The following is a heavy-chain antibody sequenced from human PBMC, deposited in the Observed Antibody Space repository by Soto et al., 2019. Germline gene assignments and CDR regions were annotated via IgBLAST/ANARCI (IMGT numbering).Heavy chain of an antibody. Sequence: ASVQVSCKASGYTFTSYAMHWVRQAPGPRVELMGWINAGNGNTKYSQKFQGRVTINRDTSASTAYMELSSLRSEDTAVYYCARDGRYSYILYYFDYWGQGTLVTVSS. CDR3: ARDGRYSYILYYFDY. CDR2: INAGNGNT. D-gene: IGHD5-18*01. CDR1: GYTFTSYA. J-gene: IGHJ4*02. V-gene: IGHV1-3*01.